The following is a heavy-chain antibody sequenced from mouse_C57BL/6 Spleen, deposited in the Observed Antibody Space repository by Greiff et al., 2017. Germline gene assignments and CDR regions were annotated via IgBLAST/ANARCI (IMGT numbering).Heavy chain of an antibody. CDR3: ARRTFTTETGFDY. J-gene: IGHJ2*01. CDR2: IYPSDSET. CDR1: GYTFTSYW. V-gene: IGHV1-61*01. D-gene: IGHD1-1*01. Sequence: QVQLQQPGAELVRPGSSVKLSCKASGYTFTSYWLDLVKQRPGQGLEWIGNIYPSDSETHYKQKFKDKATLTVDKSSSTAYMQLSSLTSEDSAVYNCARRTFTTETGFDYWGQGTTLTVAS.